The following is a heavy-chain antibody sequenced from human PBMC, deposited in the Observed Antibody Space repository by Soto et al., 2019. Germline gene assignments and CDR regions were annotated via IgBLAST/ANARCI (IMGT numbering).Heavy chain of an antibody. D-gene: IGHD3-22*01. CDR2: ISGSGGST. CDR3: AKEADISGYYPDY. J-gene: IGHJ4*02. V-gene: IGHV3-23*01. CDR1: GFPFSSSA. Sequence: GASLKLSCADSGFPFSSSAMSWVRQTPGKGLEWVSVISGSGGSTHYADSVKGRSTISRDNSKNTLHLQVNSLRGEDTAVYYCAKEADISGYYPDYWGQGT.